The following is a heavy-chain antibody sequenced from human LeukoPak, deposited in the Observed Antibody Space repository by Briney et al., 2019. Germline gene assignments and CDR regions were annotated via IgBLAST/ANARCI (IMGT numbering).Heavy chain of an antibody. Sequence: GGSLRLSCAASGFTFSGYAMNWVRQAPGKGLEWVSGISGNAGDTFYADSVKGRFTISRDNSKNTLYLQMNSLRAEDTAVYYCAKKGGSAWPPRAFDHWGQGTLVTVSS. V-gene: IGHV3-23*01. J-gene: IGHJ4*02. CDR1: GFTFSGYA. CDR2: ISGNAGDT. D-gene: IGHD6-19*01. CDR3: AKKGGSAWPPRAFDH.